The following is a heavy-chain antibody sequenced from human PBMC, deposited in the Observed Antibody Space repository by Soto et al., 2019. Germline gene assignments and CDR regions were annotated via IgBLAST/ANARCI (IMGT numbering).Heavy chain of an antibody. J-gene: IGHJ6*02. Sequence: SETLSLTCAVPGGSISSSNWWSWVRQPPGKGLEWLGEIYHSRRTNYNPSLKSRVTISVDKSKNQFSLKLSSVTAADTAVYYVPRSEDLVVVVAALYYYYGMDVWGQGTTVTVSS. CDR3: PRSEDLVVVVAALYYYYGMDV. V-gene: IGHV4-4*02. CDR2: IYHSRRT. D-gene: IGHD2-15*01. CDR1: GGSISSSNW.